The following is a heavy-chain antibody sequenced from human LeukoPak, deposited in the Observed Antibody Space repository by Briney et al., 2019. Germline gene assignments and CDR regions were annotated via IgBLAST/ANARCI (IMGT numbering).Heavy chain of an antibody. D-gene: IGHD3/OR15-3a*01. CDR3: ARERTGWYFDY. V-gene: IGHV3-30-3*01. CDR1: GFSFSSYV. J-gene: IGHJ4*02. CDR2: ISYDGNNK. Sequence: GGSLRLSCAASGFSFSSYVMTWVRQAPGKGLEWVTMISYDGNNKYYADSVEGRFTISRDNSKNTLYLQMNSLRPEDTAVYYCARERTGWYFDYWGQGALVTVSS.